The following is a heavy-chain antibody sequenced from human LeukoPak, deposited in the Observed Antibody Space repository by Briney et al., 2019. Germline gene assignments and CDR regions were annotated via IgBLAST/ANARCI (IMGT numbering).Heavy chain of an antibody. Sequence: ASVKVSCKASGYTFTGYYMHWVRQAPGQGLEWMGWINPNSGGTNYAQKFQGRVTMTRDTSIGTAYMELSRPTSDDTAVYHCARSTYSSGWFPGDYWGQGTLVTVSS. CDR3: ARSTYSSGWFPGDY. J-gene: IGHJ4*02. CDR1: GYTFTGYY. CDR2: INPNSGGT. V-gene: IGHV1-2*02. D-gene: IGHD6-19*01.